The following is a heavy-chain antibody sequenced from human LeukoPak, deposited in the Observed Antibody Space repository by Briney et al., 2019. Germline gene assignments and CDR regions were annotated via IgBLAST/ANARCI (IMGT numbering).Heavy chain of an antibody. V-gene: IGHV1-2*02. CDR2: INPNSGGT. CDR1: GYTFTGYY. Sequence: EASVKVSCKASGYTFTGYYMHWVRQAPGQGLEWMGWINPNSGGTNYAQKFQGRVTMTRDTSISTAYMELSRLRSGDTAVYYCARLGRDIVVVPAAPHYYYYYYMDVWGKGTTVTVSS. CDR3: ARLGRDIVVVPAAPHYYYYYYMDV. J-gene: IGHJ6*03. D-gene: IGHD2-2*01.